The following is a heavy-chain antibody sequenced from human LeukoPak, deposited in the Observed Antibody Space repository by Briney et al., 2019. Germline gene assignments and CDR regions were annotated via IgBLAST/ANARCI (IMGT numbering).Heavy chain of an antibody. D-gene: IGHD1-14*01. Sequence: GSLTLTCAVSGLTFSNTYRSWVRQAPGKERVWFGRSKRKGDGGTTDYAERVKVRFTISRDDSKNTLYLQMNSLRSEDTAVYYCAAELDVRPNHYWGQGTLVTVSS. CDR2: SKRKGDGGTT. CDR3: AAELDVRPNHY. V-gene: IGHV3-15*01. J-gene: IGHJ4*02. CDR1: GLTFSNTY.